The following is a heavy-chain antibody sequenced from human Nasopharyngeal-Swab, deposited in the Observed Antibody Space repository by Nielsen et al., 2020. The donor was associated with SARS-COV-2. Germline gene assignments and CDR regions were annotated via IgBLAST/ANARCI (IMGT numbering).Heavy chain of an antibody. D-gene: IGHD1-26*01. V-gene: IGHV3-7*03. CDR3: ARDGDGSYYADY. CDR1: GFTFSSYW. Sequence: GESLKISCAASGFTFSSYWMSWVRQAPGKGLEWVANIKQDGSEKYYVDSVKGRFTISRDNAKNSLYLQMNSLRAEDTAVYYCARDGDGSYYADYWGQGTLVTVSS. CDR2: IKQDGSEK. J-gene: IGHJ4*02.